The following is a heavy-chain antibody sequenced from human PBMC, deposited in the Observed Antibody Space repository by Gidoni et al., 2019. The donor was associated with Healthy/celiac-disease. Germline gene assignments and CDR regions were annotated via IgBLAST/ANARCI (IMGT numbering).Heavy chain of an antibody. CDR3: ARHRENYDSSGYINYYFDY. CDR2: IYYSGST. J-gene: IGHJ4*02. D-gene: IGHD3-22*01. Sequence: QLQLQEAGPGLVKPSETLSLTCTVSGGAISSSSYYWGWIRQPPGKGLEWIVSIYYSGSTYYNPSLKSRVTISVDTSKNQFSLKLSSVTAADTAVYYCARHRENYDSSGYINYYFDYWGQGTLVTVSS. CDR1: GGAISSSSYY. V-gene: IGHV4-39*01.